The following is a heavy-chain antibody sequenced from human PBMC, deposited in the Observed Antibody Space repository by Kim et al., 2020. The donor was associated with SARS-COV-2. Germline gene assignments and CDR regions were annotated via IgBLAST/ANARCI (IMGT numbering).Heavy chain of an antibody. V-gene: IGHV3-48*02. D-gene: IGHD3-9*01. Sequence: GGSLRLSCAASGFTFSSYSMNWVRQAPGKGLEWVSYISSSSSTIYYADSVKGRFTISRDNAKNSLYLQMNSLRDEDTAVYYCARDDYFDWLLSGPMGRDYYYYGMDVWGQGTTVTVSS. CDR1: GFTFSSYS. CDR3: ARDDYFDWLLSGPMGRDYYYYGMDV. J-gene: IGHJ6*02. CDR2: ISSSSSTI.